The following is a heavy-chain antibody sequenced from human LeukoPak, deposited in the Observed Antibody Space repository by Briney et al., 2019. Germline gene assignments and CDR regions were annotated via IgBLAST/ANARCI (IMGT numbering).Heavy chain of an antibody. Sequence: GGSLRLSCAASGFTFSSYWMNWVRQAPGKGLEWVAVISYDGSNKYYADSVKGRFTISRDNSKNTLYLQMNSLRAEDTAVYYCAKDWQDAFDIWGQGTMVTVSS. CDR3: AKDWQDAFDI. CDR2: ISYDGSNK. V-gene: IGHV3-30*18. CDR1: GFTFSSYW. J-gene: IGHJ3*02.